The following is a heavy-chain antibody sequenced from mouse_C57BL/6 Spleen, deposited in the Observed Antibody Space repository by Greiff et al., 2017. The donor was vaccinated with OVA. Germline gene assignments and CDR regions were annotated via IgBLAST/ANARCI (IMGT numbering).Heavy chain of an antibody. CDR3: AGGPAQDDAMDY. V-gene: IGHV1-55*01. CDR2: IYPGSGST. J-gene: IGHJ4*01. Sequence: VQLQQPGAELVKPGASVKMSCKASGYTFTSYWITWVKQRPGQGLEWIGDIYPGSGSTNYNEKFKSKATLTVDTSSSTAYMQLSSLTSEDSAVYYCAGGPAQDDAMDYWGQGTSVTVSS. CDR1: GYTFTSYW. D-gene: IGHD3-2*02.